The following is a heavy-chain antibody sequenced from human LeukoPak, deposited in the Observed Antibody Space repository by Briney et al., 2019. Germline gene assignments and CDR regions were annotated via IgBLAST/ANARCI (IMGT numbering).Heavy chain of an antibody. CDR3: ARAPARRAAAGKNWFDP. D-gene: IGHD6-13*01. V-gene: IGHV1-8*01. CDR2: MNPNSGNT. CDR1: GYTFTSYD. J-gene: IGHJ5*02. Sequence: ASVKVSCKASGYTFTSYDINWVRQATGQGLEWMGWMNPNSGNTGYAQKFQGRVTMTRNTSISTAYMELSSLRSEDTAVYYCARAPARRAAAGKNWFDPWGQGILVTVSS.